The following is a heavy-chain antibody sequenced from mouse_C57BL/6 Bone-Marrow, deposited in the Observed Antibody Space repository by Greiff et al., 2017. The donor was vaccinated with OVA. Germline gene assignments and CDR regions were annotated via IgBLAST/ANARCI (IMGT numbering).Heavy chain of an antibody. Sequence: VQGVESGPGLVQPSQSLSITCTVSGFSLTSYGVHWVRQPPGKGLEWLGVIWSGGSTDYNAAFISRLSISKDNSKSQVFFKMNSLQADDTAIYYCAKGLNFDYWGQGTTLTVSS. CDR3: AKGLNFDY. V-gene: IGHV2-4*01. CDR2: IWSGGST. D-gene: IGHD3-1*01. J-gene: IGHJ2*01. CDR1: GFSLTSYG.